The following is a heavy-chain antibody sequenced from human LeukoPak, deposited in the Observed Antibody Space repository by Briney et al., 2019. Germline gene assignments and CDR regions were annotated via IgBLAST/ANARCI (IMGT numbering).Heavy chain of an antibody. V-gene: IGHV1-24*01. D-gene: IGHD4-17*01. CDR2: FDPEDGET. J-gene: IGHJ3*02. CDR1: GYTLTELS. CDR3: ATDATVTNAFGI. Sequence: GASVKVSCKVSGYTLTELSMHWVRQAPGKGLEWMGGFDPEDGETIYAQKFQGRVTMTEDTSTDTAYMELSSLRSEDTAVYYCATDATVTNAFGIWGQGTMVTVSS.